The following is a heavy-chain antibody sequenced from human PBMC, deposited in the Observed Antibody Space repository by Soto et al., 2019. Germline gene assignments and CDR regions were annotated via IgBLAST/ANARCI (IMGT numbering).Heavy chain of an antibody. CDR3: ARDRTGDRGAFDI. D-gene: IGHD7-27*01. V-gene: IGHV3-53*04. CDR2: IYSGGST. CDR1: GFTVSSNY. Sequence: GGSLRLSCAASGFTVSSNYMSWVRQAPGKGLEWVSVIYSGGSTYYADSVKGRFTISRYNSKNTLYLQMNSLIAEDTAVYYCARDRTGDRGAFDIWGQGTMVTVSS. J-gene: IGHJ3*02.